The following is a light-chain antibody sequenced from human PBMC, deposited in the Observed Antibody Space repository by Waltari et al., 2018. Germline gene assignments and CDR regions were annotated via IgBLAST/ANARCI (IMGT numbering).Light chain of an antibody. J-gene: IGLJ2*01. V-gene: IGLV1-40*01. CDR2: GNS. CDR1: SSNIGAGYD. Sequence: QSVLTQPPSVSGAPGQRVTISCTGSSSNIGAGYDVHWYQQLPGTAPKLLIYGNSKRPAGVPDRFSGSKSGNSASLAITGLQAEDEADYYCQSYDSSLSGSVFGGGTKLTVL. CDR3: QSYDSSLSGSV.